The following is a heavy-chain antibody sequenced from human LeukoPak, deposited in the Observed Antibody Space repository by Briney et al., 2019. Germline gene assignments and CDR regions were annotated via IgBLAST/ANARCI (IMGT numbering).Heavy chain of an antibody. D-gene: IGHD2-21*02. J-gene: IGHJ4*02. V-gene: IGHV3-74*03. CDR3: VRGSLRLPRSTPDY. CDR2: ISSDGSVT. Sequence: GGSLRLSCAVSGFSFTNCWMHWVRQDPGKGLVWVSYISSDGSVTKYADSVKGRFTISRDNAVNTLYLQMNSLRVEDTAVYYCVRGSLRLPRSTPDYWGQGTLVTVSS. CDR1: GFSFTNCW.